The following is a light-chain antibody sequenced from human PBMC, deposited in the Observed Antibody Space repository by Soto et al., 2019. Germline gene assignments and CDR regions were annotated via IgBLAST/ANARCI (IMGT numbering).Light chain of an antibody. CDR2: DAS. Sequence: DIQMTQSPSTLSASVGDRVTITCRASQSISSWLAWYQQKPGKAPRLLIYDASYLERGVPSRFSGSGSGTEFTLTISDLQPDDLATYDCQQYNSLWTFGQGTKVDIK. CDR3: QQYNSLWT. CDR1: QSISSW. J-gene: IGKJ1*01. V-gene: IGKV1-5*01.